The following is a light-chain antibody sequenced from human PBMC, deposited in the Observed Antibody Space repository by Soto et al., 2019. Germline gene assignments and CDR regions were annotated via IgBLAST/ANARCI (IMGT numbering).Light chain of an antibody. J-gene: IGKJ1*01. CDR1: QSISSL. V-gene: IGKV1-5*01. CDR3: QQYNVYSPWT. CDR2: DAS. Sequence: DIQMTQSPSTLSASVGDRVTITCRASQSISSLLAWYQQKPGKAPKLLIYDASTLESGVPSRFSGSGSGTEFTLTITSLQPDDFATYYCQQYNVYSPWTFGQGTKVDIK.